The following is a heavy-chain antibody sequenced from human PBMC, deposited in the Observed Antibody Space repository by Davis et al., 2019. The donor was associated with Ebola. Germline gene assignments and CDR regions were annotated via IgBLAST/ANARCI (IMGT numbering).Heavy chain of an antibody. J-gene: IGHJ4*02. Sequence: AASVKVSCKASGVPFNNYAISWVRQAPGQGLEWLGGIIPVFGTVHYAQKFQDRVNITADESTTTAYMELNSLRFEDTAVYYCARGTGSAILDFDFWGQGTLVTVSS. CDR3: ARGTGSAILDFDF. V-gene: IGHV1-69*13. CDR1: GVPFNNYA. CDR2: IIPVFGTV. D-gene: IGHD2-15*01.